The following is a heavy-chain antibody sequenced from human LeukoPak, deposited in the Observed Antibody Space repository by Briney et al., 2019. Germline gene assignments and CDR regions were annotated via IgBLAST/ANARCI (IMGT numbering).Heavy chain of an antibody. CDR1: GYTFTGYY. J-gene: IGHJ3*02. Sequence: GASVKVSCKASGYTFTGYYMYWVRQAPGQGLEWMGWLNPNSGGTNSAQNFQGRVTMTRDTSISTAYMELSSLRSDDTALYYCARAGVGPTVGFDMWGQGTMVTVSS. V-gene: IGHV1-2*02. D-gene: IGHD1-26*01. CDR3: ARAGVGPTVGFDM. CDR2: LNPNSGGT.